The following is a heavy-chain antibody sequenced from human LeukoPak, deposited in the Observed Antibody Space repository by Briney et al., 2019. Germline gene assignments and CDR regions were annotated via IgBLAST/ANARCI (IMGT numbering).Heavy chain of an antibody. V-gene: IGHV4-34*01. Sequence: PSETLSLTCTVSGGSISSYYWSWIRQPAGKGLEWIGEINHSGSTNYNPSLKSRVTISVDTSKNQFSLKLSSVTAADTAVYYCARRPGSSQRVWFDPWGQGTLVTVSS. CDR2: INHSGST. CDR3: ARRPGSSQRVWFDP. D-gene: IGHD6-13*01. CDR1: GGSISSYY. J-gene: IGHJ5*02.